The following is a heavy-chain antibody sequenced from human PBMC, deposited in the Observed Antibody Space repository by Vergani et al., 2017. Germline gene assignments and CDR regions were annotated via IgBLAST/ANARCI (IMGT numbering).Heavy chain of an antibody. CDR2: ISGSGGST. Sequence: EVQLLESGGGLVQPGGSLRLSCAASGFTFSSYAMSWVRQAPGKGLEWVSAISGSGGSTYYADSVKGRFTISRDNSKNTLYLQMNSLRAEDTAVYYCAKSWGYCSGGSCYSSNXFDYWGQGTLVTVSS. CDR3: AKSWGYCSGGSCYSSNXFDY. CDR1: GFTFSSYA. V-gene: IGHV3-23*01. D-gene: IGHD2-15*01. J-gene: IGHJ4*02.